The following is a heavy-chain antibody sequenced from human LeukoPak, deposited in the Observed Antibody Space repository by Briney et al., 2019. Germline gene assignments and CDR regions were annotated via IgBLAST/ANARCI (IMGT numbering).Heavy chain of an antibody. V-gene: IGHV1-24*01. D-gene: IGHD3-22*01. CDR1: GYTLTELS. J-gene: IGHJ4*02. CDR3: VGYYYDSSGYYEDC. CDR2: FDPEDGET. Sequence: ASVKVSCKVSGYTLTELSMHWVRQAPGKGLEWMGGFDPEDGETIYAQKFQGRVTMTEDTSTDTAYMELSSLRSEDTAVYYCVGYYYDSSGYYEDCWGQGTLVTVSS.